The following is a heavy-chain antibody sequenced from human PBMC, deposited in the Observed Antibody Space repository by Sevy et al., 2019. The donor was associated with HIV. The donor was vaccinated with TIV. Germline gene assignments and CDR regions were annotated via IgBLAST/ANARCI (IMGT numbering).Heavy chain of an antibody. CDR2: IYPGDFDT. CDR3: TRREPVTGTIDY. D-gene: IGHD1-1*01. Sequence: GESLKISCKASGYTFTSYWIGWVRQMPGKGLEWMGIIYPGDFDTTYSPSFQGQVTISAGKSISTAFLQWSSLRASDTAMYYCTRREPVTGTIDYWGQGTLVTVSS. CDR1: GYTFTSYW. V-gene: IGHV5-51*01. J-gene: IGHJ4*02.